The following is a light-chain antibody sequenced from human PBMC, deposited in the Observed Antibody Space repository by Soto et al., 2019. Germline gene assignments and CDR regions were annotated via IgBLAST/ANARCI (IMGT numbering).Light chain of an antibody. CDR1: SSDVWSYNL. CDR3: CSYADSSRIYV. Sequence: QSALTQPASVSGSPGQSITISCTGTSSDVWSYNLVSWYQQHPGKAPKFRIYEGSKRPSGISNRFSGSKSGNTASLTISGLQAEDEAEYYCCSYADSSRIYVFGSGTKVTVL. J-gene: IGLJ1*01. CDR2: EGS. V-gene: IGLV2-23*01.